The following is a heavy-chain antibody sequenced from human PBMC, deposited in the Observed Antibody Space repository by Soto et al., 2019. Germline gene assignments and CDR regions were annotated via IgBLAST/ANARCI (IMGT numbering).Heavy chain of an antibody. Sequence: QVQLVQSGAEVKKPGASVKVSCKAASYVFSSYGITWVRQAPGQGLEWMGWISVFDGKTNTAQQFQGRVTVTADTLTKTAYMELRSLSSYETAVYYCARELGAGFGAWLDAGGAGTQVTVSS. CDR2: ISVFDGKT. V-gene: IGHV1-18*01. CDR3: ARELGAGFGAWLDA. J-gene: IGHJ5*02. D-gene: IGHD3-16*01. CDR1: SYVFSSYG.